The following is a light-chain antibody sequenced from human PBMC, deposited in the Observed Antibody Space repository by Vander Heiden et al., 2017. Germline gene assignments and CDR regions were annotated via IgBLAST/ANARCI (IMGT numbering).Light chain of an antibody. V-gene: IGLV1-40*01. CDR2: GDT. J-gene: IGLJ3*02. Sequence: QSVLTHPPSVSGAPGQRVTIPCPGTSSNIGAGSDVHWYQQLPGKAPQLLIHGDTNRPSGVPDRFSGSKSGTSASLAITGLQADDEADYYCQSYDTGLGGGVFGGGTKLTVL. CDR3: QSYDTGLGGGV. CDR1: SSNIGAGSD.